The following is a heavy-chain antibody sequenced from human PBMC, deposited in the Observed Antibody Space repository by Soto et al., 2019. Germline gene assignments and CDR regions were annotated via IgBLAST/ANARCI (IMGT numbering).Heavy chain of an antibody. V-gene: IGHV1-18*01. D-gene: IGHD3-10*01. Sequence: QVQLVQSGTEVKKPGASVKVSCKASGYTFTTCGISWVRQAPGQGLEWMGWISTYNGNTNYAQKLQGRVTMTTDTSTSTAYVELRSLRSGYTAVYFCLRALVSSGSCWSDFWGQGTLVSVSS. CDR3: LRALVSSGSCWSDF. J-gene: IGHJ4*02. CDR1: GYTFTTCG. CDR2: ISTYNGNT.